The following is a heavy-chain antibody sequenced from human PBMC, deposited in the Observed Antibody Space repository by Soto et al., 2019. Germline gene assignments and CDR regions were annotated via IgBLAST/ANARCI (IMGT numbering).Heavy chain of an antibody. Sequence: QVQLVESGGGLVKPGGSLRLSCAASGFTFSDYYMSWIRQAPGKGLEWVSYISSSGSNIYYADSVKGRFTISRDNAKNSLYLQMNSLRAEDTAVYYCARDYYGSGSYYNPHYYYYMDVWGKGTTVTVSS. D-gene: IGHD3-10*01. CDR1: GFTFSDYY. V-gene: IGHV3-11*01. CDR3: ARDYYGSGSYYNPHYYYYMDV. CDR2: ISSSGSNI. J-gene: IGHJ6*03.